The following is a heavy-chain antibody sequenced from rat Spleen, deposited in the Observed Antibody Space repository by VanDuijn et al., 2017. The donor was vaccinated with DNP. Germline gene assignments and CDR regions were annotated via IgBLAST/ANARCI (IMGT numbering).Heavy chain of an antibody. Sequence: EVQLVESGGGLVQSGRSLKVSCAASGFTFSDYYMAWVRQAPKKGLEWVTSIDYAGRNTYYGDSVKGRFTISRDNAKSTLYLQLNSLRPEDTATYYCARHQWTLYFDYWGQEVMVTVSS. J-gene: IGHJ2*01. CDR3: ARHQWTLYFDY. CDR2: IDYAGRNT. CDR1: GFTFSDYY. V-gene: IGHV5-22*01. D-gene: IGHD3-2*01.